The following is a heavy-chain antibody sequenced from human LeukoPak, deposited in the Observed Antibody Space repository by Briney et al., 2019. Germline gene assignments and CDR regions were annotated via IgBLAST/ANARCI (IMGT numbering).Heavy chain of an antibody. CDR2: ISYDGDNT. CDR3: ARGDYEVY. CDR1: AFTLSTYV. D-gene: IGHD4-17*01. V-gene: IGHV3-30*08. Sequence: GGSLRLSCAASAFTLSTYVMHSVRQAPGKGLEWVAYISYDGDNTYYAHSVKGRFTISRDNSKNTLYLHVNSLTVEDTAVYYCARGDYEVYWGQGTLVTVSS. J-gene: IGHJ4*02.